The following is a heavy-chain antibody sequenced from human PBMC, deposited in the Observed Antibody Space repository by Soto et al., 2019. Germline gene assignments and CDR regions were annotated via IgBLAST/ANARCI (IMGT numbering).Heavy chain of an antibody. D-gene: IGHD5-18*01. J-gene: IGHJ4*02. Sequence: QVQLQESGPGLVKPSETLSLTCTVSGGSISSYYWSWIRQPPGKGLEWIGYTYYSGTTNYNPSLKSRVTISVDTSKNQLSLKLSSVTAADTAVYYCARRYGYSFDYWGQGTLVTVSS. CDR2: TYYSGTT. CDR3: ARRYGYSFDY. V-gene: IGHV4-59*08. CDR1: GGSISSYY.